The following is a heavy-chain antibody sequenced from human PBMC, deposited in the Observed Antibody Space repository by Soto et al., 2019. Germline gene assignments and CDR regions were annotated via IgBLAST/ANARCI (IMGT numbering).Heavy chain of an antibody. CDR2: INHSGST. V-gene: IGHV4-34*01. Sequence: PSETLSLTCAVYGGSFSGYYWSWIRQPPGKGLEWIGEINHSGSTNYNPSLKSRVTISVDTSKNQFSLKLSSVTAADTAVYYCARDRTVVVPAAIPEGMDVWGQGTTVTVSS. CDR3: ARDRTVVVPAAIPEGMDV. CDR1: GGSFSGYY. D-gene: IGHD2-2*02. J-gene: IGHJ6*02.